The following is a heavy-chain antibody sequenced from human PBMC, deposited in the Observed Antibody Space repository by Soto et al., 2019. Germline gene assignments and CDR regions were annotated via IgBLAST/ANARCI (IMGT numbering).Heavy chain of an antibody. CDR2: ISGSGGTT. Sequence: EVQLLESGGGLVQPGGSLRLSCVVSGFTFSSYAMTWVRQPPGKGLEWVSSISGSGGTTYYADSVKGRFTISRDNSKNTLYLQMNSLRAEDKAIYYCAKPPDIVATTFYSYGLDVRGQGTAVTVSS. D-gene: IGHD5-12*01. CDR3: AKPPDIVATTFYSYGLDV. J-gene: IGHJ6*02. V-gene: IGHV3-23*01. CDR1: GFTFSSYA.